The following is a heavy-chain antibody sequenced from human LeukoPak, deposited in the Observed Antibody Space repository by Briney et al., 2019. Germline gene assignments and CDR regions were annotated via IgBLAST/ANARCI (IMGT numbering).Heavy chain of an antibody. D-gene: IGHD6-19*01. J-gene: IGHJ4*02. CDR1: GFTFSSYS. CDR3: ARVMRSSGWYFLLWGVSDY. CDR2: ISTSDSTI. Sequence: GGSLRLSCAASGFTFSSYSMNWVRQAPGKGLEWISYISTSDSTIYYADSVKGRFSISRDDAKNSLYLQMNSLRAEDTAVYYCARVMRSSGWYFLLWGVSDYWGQGTLVTVSS. V-gene: IGHV3-48*04.